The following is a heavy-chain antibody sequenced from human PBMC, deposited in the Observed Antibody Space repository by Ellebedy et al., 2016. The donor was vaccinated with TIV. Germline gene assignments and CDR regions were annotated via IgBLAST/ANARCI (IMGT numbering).Heavy chain of an antibody. Sequence: GESLKISCAASGFTFSSYAMTWVRQAPGKGLDWISVISSGGGTITHYADSVKGRFAIARDNSKNTLYLHMNSLSAEDTAVYYCARDDAPRGYSYGSTTGWFDPWGQGTLVTVSS. V-gene: IGHV3-23*01. CDR3: ARDDAPRGYSYGSTTGWFDP. CDR2: ISSGGGTIT. J-gene: IGHJ5*02. D-gene: IGHD5-18*01. CDR1: GFTFSSYA.